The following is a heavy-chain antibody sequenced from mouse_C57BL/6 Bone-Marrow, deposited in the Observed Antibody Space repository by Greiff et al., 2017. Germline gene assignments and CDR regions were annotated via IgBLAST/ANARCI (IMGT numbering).Heavy chain of an antibody. D-gene: IGHD2-12*01. J-gene: IGHJ2*01. CDR2: ISDGGSYT. V-gene: IGHV5-4*01. CDR1: GFPFSSYA. CDR3: AREDYSKGGY. Sequence: EVMLVESGGGLVKPGGSLKLSCAASGFPFSSYAMSWVRQTPDKRLEWVATISDGGSYTYYPDIVKGRFTISRDNAKNNLYLQMSHLKSEDTAMYYCAREDYSKGGYWGQGTTLTVSS.